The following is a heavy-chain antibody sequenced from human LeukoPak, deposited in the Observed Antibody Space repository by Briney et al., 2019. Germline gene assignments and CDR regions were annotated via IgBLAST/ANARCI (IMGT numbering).Heavy chain of an antibody. D-gene: IGHD5-18*01. V-gene: IGHV3-9*01. Sequence: GGSLRLSCAASGFTFDDYAMHWVRQAPGKGLEWVSGISWNSGSIGYADSVKGRFTISRDNSKNTLYLQMNSLRAEDTAVYYCARGAMVTGFDYWGQGTLVTVSS. CDR3: ARGAMVTGFDY. CDR2: ISWNSGSI. J-gene: IGHJ4*02. CDR1: GFTFDDYA.